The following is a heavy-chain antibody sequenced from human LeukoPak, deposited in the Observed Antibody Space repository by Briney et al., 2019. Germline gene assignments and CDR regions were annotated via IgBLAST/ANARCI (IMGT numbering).Heavy chain of an antibody. Sequence: ASVKVSCKASGYTFTSYDINWVRQATGQGLEWMGWMNPNSGNTGYAQKFQGRVTITRNTSISTAYMELSSLRSEDTAVYYCARASGWSRDFDYWGQGTLVTVSS. D-gene: IGHD6-19*01. J-gene: IGHJ4*02. CDR3: ARASGWSRDFDY. CDR1: GYTFTSYD. CDR2: MNPNSGNT. V-gene: IGHV1-8*03.